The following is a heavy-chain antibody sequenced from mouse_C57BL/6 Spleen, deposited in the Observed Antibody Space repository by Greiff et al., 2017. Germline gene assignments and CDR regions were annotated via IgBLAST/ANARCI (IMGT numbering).Heavy chain of an antibody. CDR2: INPSNGVT. V-gene: IGHV1-53*01. J-gene: IGHJ1*03. D-gene: IGHD2-4*01. Sequence: QVQLQQPGTELVKPGASVKLSCKASGYTFTSYWMHWVKQRPGQGLEWIGNINPSNGVTNYNEKFKSKATLTVDKSSSTAYMHLISLTSEDTAVYYCARSSYYDYDGGYWFFDVWGTGTTVTVSS. CDR3: ARSSYYDYDGGYWFFDV. CDR1: GYTFTSYW.